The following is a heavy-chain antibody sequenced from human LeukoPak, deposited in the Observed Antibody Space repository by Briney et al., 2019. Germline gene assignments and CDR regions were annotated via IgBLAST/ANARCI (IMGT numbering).Heavy chain of an antibody. CDR2: INHSGST. J-gene: IGHJ4*02. Sequence: SETLSLTCAVYGGSFSGYYWSWIRQPPGKGLEWIGEINHSGSTNYNPSLKSRVTISVDTSKNQFSLKLSSVTAADTAVYYCARRDDCSGGSCKLGYRGQGTLVTVSS. CDR3: ARRDDCSGGSCKLGY. V-gene: IGHV4-34*01. D-gene: IGHD2-15*01. CDR1: GGSFSGYY.